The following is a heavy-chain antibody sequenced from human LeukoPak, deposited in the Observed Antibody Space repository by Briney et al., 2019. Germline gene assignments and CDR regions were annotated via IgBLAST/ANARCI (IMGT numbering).Heavy chain of an antibody. CDR3: ARGLDYDFWSGYSQYYFDY. J-gene: IGHJ4*02. V-gene: IGHV4-59*01. D-gene: IGHD3-3*01. CDR1: GGSISSYY. CDR2: INYSGST. Sequence: SETLSLTCTVSGGSISSYYWSWIRQPPGKGLEWIAYINYSGSTYYNPSLKSRVTISVDTSKNQLSLKLSSVTAADTAVYYCARGLDYDFWSGYSQYYFDYWGQGTLVTVSS.